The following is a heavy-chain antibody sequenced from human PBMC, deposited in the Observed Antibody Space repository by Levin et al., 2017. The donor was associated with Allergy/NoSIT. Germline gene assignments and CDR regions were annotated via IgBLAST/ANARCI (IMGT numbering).Heavy chain of an antibody. D-gene: IGHD6-13*01. J-gene: IGHJ3*02. CDR2: IYPDDSDT. CDR3: ARQSGSWGALDI. CDR1: GYSFDHYW. Sequence: KSGESLKISCKGSGYSFDHYWIAWVRQMPGKGLEWMGIIYPDDSDTTYSPSFQGQVTISVDRSINTAYMQWSSLKASDSAMYYCARQSGSWGALDIWGQGTMVTVSS. V-gene: IGHV5-51*01.